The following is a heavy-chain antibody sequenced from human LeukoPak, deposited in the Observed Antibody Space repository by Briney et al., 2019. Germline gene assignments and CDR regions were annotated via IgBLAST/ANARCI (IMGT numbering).Heavy chain of an antibody. CDR3: ARDPDDSSGYPQDY. V-gene: IGHV1-46*01. J-gene: IGHJ4*02. CDR1: GYTFTSYY. CDR2: IRPSGST. Sequence: GASVKVSCKASGYTFTSYYIHWVRQAPGQGLEYMGIIRPSGSTAYPQKFQGRVTMTRDTSTSAVYMELSSLRSEDTAVYYCARDPDDSSGYPQDYWGQGTLVTVSS. D-gene: IGHD3-22*01.